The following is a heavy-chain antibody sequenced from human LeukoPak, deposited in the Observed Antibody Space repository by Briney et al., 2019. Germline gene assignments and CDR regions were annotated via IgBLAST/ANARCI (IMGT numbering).Heavy chain of an antibody. Sequence: SETLSLTCTVSGGSISSSSYYWGWIRQPPGKGLEWIGSIYYSGSTYYNPSLKSRVTISVDTSKNQFSLKLSSVTAADTAVYYCARLEGAAGFDYWGQGTLVTVSS. D-gene: IGHD1-14*01. CDR2: IYYSGST. CDR3: ARLEGAAGFDY. V-gene: IGHV4-39*01. J-gene: IGHJ4*02. CDR1: GGSISSSSYY.